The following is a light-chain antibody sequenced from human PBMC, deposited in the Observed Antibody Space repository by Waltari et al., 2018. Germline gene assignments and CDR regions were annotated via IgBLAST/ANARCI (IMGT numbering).Light chain of an antibody. CDR1: SGHSRNI. J-gene: IGLJ3*02. CDR3: QTGGQGTWV. CDR2: VNSEGSP. V-gene: IGLV4-69*01. Sequence: QLVVPQSPSASASLGASVKLTCTLSSGHSRNIISWLQQQPEKGPHYLLKVNSEGSPSRGDGIPGRFTDASSVAERYLTISRRQAKDEANYDGQTGGQGTWVFGGGTKLTVL.